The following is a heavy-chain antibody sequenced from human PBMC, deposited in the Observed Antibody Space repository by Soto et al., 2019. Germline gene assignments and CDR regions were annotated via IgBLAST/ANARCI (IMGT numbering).Heavy chain of an antibody. CDR1: NGYINSGGFY. V-gene: IGHV4-31*03. CDR2: IFHSGST. J-gene: IGHJ5*02. CDR3: ARGGIAGHWFAP. D-gene: IGHD6-13*01. Sequence: QVQLQESGPGLLKPSQTLSLTCNVSNGYINSGGFYWSWIRQHPGKGLEWIGYIFHSGSTLYNPSLNSRVSLSADTSKNRLSLYLGSVTVADTAVDYCARGGIAGHWFAPWGQGILVTVSS.